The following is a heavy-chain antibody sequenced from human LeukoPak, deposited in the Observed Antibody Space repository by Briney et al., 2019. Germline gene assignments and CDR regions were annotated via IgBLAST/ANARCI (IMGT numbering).Heavy chain of an antibody. J-gene: IGHJ4*02. V-gene: IGHV3-30*03. CDR2: ISYDGSNK. CDR3: AASLYYYDSSGYFDY. D-gene: IGHD3-22*01. CDR1: GFTFSSYG. Sequence: GGSLRLSCAASGFTFSSYGMHWVRQAPGEGLEWVAVISYDGSNKYYADSVKGRFTISRDNSKNTLYLQMNSLRAEDTAVYYCAASLYYYDSSGYFDYWGQGTLVTVSS.